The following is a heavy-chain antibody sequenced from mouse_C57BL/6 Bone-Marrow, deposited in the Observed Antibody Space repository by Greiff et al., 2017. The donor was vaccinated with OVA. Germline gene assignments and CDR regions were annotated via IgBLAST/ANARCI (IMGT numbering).Heavy chain of an antibody. V-gene: IGHV5-4*01. CDR1: GFTFSSYA. CDR3: ARDKGLLPFAY. J-gene: IGHJ3*01. CDR2: ISDGGSYT. D-gene: IGHD2-3*01. Sequence: EVQVVESGGGLVKPGGSLKLSCEASGFTFSSYAMSWVRQTPEKRLEWVATISDGGSYTYYPDNVKGRFTISRDNAKNNLYLQLSHLKSEDTAMYYCARDKGLLPFAYWGQGTLVTVSA.